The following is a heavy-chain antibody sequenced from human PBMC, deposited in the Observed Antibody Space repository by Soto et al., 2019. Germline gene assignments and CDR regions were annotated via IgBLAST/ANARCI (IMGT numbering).Heavy chain of an antibody. J-gene: IGHJ4*02. Sequence: EVQLLESGGGLVQPGGSLRLSCAASGFTFSSYAMSWVRQAPGKGLEWVSAISGSGGSTYYADSVKGRFTISRDNSKNTLYLQMNSLSAEDTAVYYCAKTGLLWFGELFSYFDYWGQGTLVTVSS. V-gene: IGHV3-23*01. CDR3: AKTGLLWFGELFSYFDY. CDR2: ISGSGGST. CDR1: GFTFSSYA. D-gene: IGHD3-10*01.